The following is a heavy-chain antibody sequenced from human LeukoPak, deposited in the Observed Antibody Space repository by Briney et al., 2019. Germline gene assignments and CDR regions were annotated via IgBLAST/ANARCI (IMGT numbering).Heavy chain of an antibody. CDR3: AKAGTTGIHHWFDP. Sequence: SETLSLTCVVSGYSISNDYYWGWIRQPPGKGLEWIGNIYHSGGSYYNPSLKSRVTILVDTSKNQFSLRLSSVTAADTAVYYCAKAGTTGIHHWFDPWGQGNLVTVSS. CDR1: GYSISNDYY. J-gene: IGHJ5*02. D-gene: IGHD1-1*01. V-gene: IGHV4-38-2*01. CDR2: IYHSGGS.